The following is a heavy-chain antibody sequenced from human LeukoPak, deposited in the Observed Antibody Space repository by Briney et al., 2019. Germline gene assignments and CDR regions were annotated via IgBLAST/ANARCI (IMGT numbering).Heavy chain of an antibody. CDR2: ISGSGGST. CDR3: AKYPYYDILTGPKMEV. V-gene: IGHV3-23*01. J-gene: IGHJ6*02. CDR1: GFTFSSYA. Sequence: GGSLRLSCAASGFTFSSYAMSSVRQAPGKGLEWVSAISGSGGSTYYADSVKGRFTISRENSKNTLYLQMNSLIADDTAVYYCAKYPYYDILTGPKMEVWGQGTTVTVS. D-gene: IGHD3-9*01.